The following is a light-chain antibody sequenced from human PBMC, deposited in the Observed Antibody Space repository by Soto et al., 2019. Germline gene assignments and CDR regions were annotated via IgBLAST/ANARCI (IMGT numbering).Light chain of an antibody. V-gene: IGKV3-11*01. CDR3: QQRSSWPLT. J-gene: IGKJ5*01. Sequence: TQAPSSLSVSSVEIATLSSRASQSISSNLAWYQQKPGQAPSLLIYGAFTRATGILARFSGSGSGTDFTLTISSLEPEDFAIYYCQQRSSWPLTFGQGTRLEIK. CDR1: QSISSN. CDR2: GAF.